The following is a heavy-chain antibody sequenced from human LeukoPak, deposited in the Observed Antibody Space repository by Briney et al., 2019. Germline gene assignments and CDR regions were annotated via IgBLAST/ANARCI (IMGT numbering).Heavy chain of an antibody. V-gene: IGHV3-23*01. J-gene: IGHJ4*02. CDR1: GFTFSTYV. CDR2: ISGGGGGT. D-gene: IGHD3-10*01. CDR3: AKNYRSGSYAVDY. Sequence: GGSLRHSCPASGFTFSTYVMSSVRRAPAKGLECVSTISGGGGGTYYADSVKGRFTISRDNSKNTLYLQMNSLRAEDTAVYYCAKNYRSGSYAVDYWGQGTLVTVSS.